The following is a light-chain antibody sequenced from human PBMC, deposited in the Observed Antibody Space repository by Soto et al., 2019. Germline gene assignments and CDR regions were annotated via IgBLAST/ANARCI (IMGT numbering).Light chain of an antibody. CDR2: HTS. J-gene: IGKJ4*01. Sequence: EIGVTHSPDTLSVSPTAGATLSTKASQSISDNVAWYQQRPGLAPRLLIYHTSTRATGVPARFSGSGSGTEFSLTISSLQSDDSAVYYSQRYDNWPIPFGGGTKVDI. CDR3: QRYDNWPIP. CDR1: QSISDN. V-gene: IGKV3-15*01.